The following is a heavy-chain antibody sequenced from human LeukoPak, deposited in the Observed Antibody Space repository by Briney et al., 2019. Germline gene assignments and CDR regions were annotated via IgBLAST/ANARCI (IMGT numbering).Heavy chain of an antibody. Sequence: GGSLRLSCAASGFTFSSYSMNWVRQAPGKGLEWVSYISSSSSTIYYADSVKGRFTISRDNAKNSLYLQMNSLRAEDTAVYYCARDNWYPNSSGYYYEVNDYWGQGTLVTVSS. D-gene: IGHD3-22*01. J-gene: IGHJ4*02. CDR3: ARDNWYPNSSGYYYEVNDY. CDR2: ISSSSSTI. V-gene: IGHV3-48*01. CDR1: GFTFSSYS.